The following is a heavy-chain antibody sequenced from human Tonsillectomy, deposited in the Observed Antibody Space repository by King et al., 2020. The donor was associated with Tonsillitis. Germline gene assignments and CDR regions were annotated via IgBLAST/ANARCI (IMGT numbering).Heavy chain of an antibody. CDR1: GGSFSDYY. Sequence: VQLQQWGAGLLKPSETLSLTCAVYGGSFSDYYWSWIRQPPGKGLEWIGEINHSGSTNYNPSLKSRVTISVDTSKNQFSLKQNSVTAADTAVYYCARGRRTGTTGAMDVWGQGTTVTVSS. CDR2: INHSGST. D-gene: IGHD1-1*01. V-gene: IGHV4-34*01. J-gene: IGHJ6*02. CDR3: ARGRRTGTTGAMDV.